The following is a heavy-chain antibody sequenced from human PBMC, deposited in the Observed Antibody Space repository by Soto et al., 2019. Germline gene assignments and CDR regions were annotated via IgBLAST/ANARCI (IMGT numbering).Heavy chain of an antibody. J-gene: IGHJ4*02. CDR1: GYTFTSYG. V-gene: IGHV1-3*01. CDR3: ARLLSFGELSLDY. Sequence: ASVKVSCKASGYTFTSYGISWVRQAPGQRLEWMGWINADNGNTKYSQKFQGRVTLTRDTSASTAYTELSSLRSEDTGVFYCARLLSFGELSLDYWGQGTLVTVSS. CDR2: INADNGNT. D-gene: IGHD3-10*01.